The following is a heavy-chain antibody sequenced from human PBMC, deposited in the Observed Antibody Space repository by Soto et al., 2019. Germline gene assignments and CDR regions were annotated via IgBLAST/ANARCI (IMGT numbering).Heavy chain of an antibody. CDR3: ARDSLVGRGRDV. CDR2: IIPILGIA. Sequence: QVQLVQSGAEVKKPGSSVKVSCKASGGTFSSYTISWVRQAPGQGLEWLGRIIPILGIANYAQKFQGRVTITADKSTSTAYMELSSLRSEDTAVYYCARDSLVGRGRDVWGQGTTVTVSS. D-gene: IGHD2-21*01. CDR1: GGTFSSYT. V-gene: IGHV1-69*08. J-gene: IGHJ6*02.